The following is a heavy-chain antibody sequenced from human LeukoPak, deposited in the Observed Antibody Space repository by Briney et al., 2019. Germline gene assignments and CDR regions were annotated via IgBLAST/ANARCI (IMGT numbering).Heavy chain of an antibody. J-gene: IGHJ3*02. CDR3: ARDCDPRVDAFDT. V-gene: IGHV3-66*01. CDR1: GFTVGSKY. Sequence: GESLSLSCAASGFTVGSKYMRWVRPAPGRGREWVGVIYRGVGTYKPDSVKGRFTISRNNSKKPLYLRMNSMRAEHTAGFHCARDCDPRVDAFDTWGQGTMVTVSS. CDR2: IYRGVGT.